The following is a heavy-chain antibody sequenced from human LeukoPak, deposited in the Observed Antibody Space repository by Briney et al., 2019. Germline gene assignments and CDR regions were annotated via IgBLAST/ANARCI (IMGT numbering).Heavy chain of an antibody. CDR2: IKQDGSER. J-gene: IGHJ4*02. CDR3: ASAHYGVSKGFANLNF. D-gene: IGHD4-17*01. Sequence: GGSLRLSCAASGFTFNSYWMSWVRQAPGKGLEGVANIKQDGSERYYVDYVKGRFNIYRDNAKNSLYLQMNSLIAEDTAVYYCASAHYGVSKGFANLNFWGQGTLVTVSS. V-gene: IGHV3-7*01. CDR1: GFTFNSYW.